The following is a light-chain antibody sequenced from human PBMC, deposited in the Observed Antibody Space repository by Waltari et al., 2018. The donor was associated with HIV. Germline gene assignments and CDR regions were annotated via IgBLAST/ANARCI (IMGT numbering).Light chain of an antibody. CDR3: AAWDDSLNGVI. V-gene: IGLV1-44*01. J-gene: IGLJ2*01. CDR1: SPNLGTHP. CDR2: NNN. Sequence: QAVLTQPPSASGTPGQGVTISSSGSSPNLGTHPQTCYHQLQGMAPKLLIYNNNPRPSGVPDRFSGSKSGTSASLAISGLQSEDEADYYCAAWDDSLNGVIFGGGTKLTVL.